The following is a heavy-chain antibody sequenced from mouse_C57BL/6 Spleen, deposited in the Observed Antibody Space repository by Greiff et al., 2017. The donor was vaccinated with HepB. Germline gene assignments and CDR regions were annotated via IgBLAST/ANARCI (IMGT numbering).Heavy chain of an antibody. Sequence: VKLQESGAELVRPGTSVKVSCKASGYAFTNYLIEWVKQRPGQGLEWIGVINPGSGGTNYNEKFKGKATLTADKSSSTAYMQLSSLTSEDSAVYFCARDYYGSRGYAMDYWGQGTSVTVSS. V-gene: IGHV1-54*01. CDR3: ARDYYGSRGYAMDY. CDR2: INPGSGGT. J-gene: IGHJ4*01. D-gene: IGHD1-1*01. CDR1: GYAFTNYL.